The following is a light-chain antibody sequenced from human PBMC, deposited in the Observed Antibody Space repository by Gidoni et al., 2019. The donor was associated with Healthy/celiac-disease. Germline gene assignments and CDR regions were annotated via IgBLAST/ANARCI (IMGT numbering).Light chain of an antibody. Sequence: VVMTQSPLSLPVTLGQPASISCRSSQSLVYSDGNTYLNWFQQRPGQSPRRLIYKVSNRDSGVPDRFSGCGSGTDFTLKISRVEAEDVGVYYCMQHTHWTFGQGTKVEIK. CDR2: KVS. CDR3: MQHTHWT. J-gene: IGKJ1*01. CDR1: QSLVYSDGNTY. V-gene: IGKV2-30*01.